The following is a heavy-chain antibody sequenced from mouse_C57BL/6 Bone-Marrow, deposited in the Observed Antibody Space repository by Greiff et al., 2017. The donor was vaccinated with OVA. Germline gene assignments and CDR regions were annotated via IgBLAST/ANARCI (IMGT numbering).Heavy chain of an antibody. J-gene: IGHJ3*01. CDR3: ANYDYDGFAY. Sequence: QLQQSVAELVRPGASVKLSCTASGFTIKNTYMHWVKQRPEQGLEWIGRIDPANGNTKYAPKFQGKATITADTSSNTAYLQLSSLTSEDTAIYYCANYDYDGFAYWGQGTLVTVSA. CDR2: IDPANGNT. V-gene: IGHV14-3*01. D-gene: IGHD2-4*01. CDR1: GFTIKNTY.